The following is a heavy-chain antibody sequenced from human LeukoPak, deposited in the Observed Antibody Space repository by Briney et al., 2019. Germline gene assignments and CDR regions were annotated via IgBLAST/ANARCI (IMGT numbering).Heavy chain of an antibody. J-gene: IGHJ4*02. V-gene: IGHV1-69*11. D-gene: IGHD3-22*01. CDR1: GGTFSSYA. Sequence: GASVKVSCKASGGTFSSYAISWVRQAPGQGLEWMGRIIPILGTANYAQKFQGRVTITTDESTSTAYMELSSLRSEDTAVYYCARGDIYYYDSSGFLDYWGQGTLVTVSS. CDR2: IIPILGTA. CDR3: ARGDIYYYDSSGFLDY.